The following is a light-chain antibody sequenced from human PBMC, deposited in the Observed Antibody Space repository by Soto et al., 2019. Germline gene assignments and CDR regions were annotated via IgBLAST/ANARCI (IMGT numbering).Light chain of an antibody. Sequence: EIVMTQSPATLSVSPWEGAALSCRASQSVRSNLAWYQQKPGQAPRLLIYGASTRATGIPARFSGSGSGTEFTLTISSLQSEDFAVYYCQHYNNWPPWTFGQGTKVEIK. J-gene: IGKJ1*01. CDR3: QHYNNWPPWT. CDR1: QSVRSN. CDR2: GAS. V-gene: IGKV3-15*01.